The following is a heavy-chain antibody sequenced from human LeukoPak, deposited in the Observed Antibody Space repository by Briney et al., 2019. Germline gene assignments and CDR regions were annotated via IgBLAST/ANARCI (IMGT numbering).Heavy chain of an antibody. D-gene: IGHD3-10*01. CDR1: GFTFSSYG. V-gene: IGHV3-23*01. Sequence: QSGGSLRLSCAASGFTFSSYGMSWVRQAPGKGLEWVSAISSSSSYIYYADSVKGRFTISRDNSKNTLYLQMNSLRAEDTAVYYCASILLWFVYDYWGQGTLVTVSS. CDR2: ISSSSSYI. J-gene: IGHJ4*02. CDR3: ASILLWFVYDY.